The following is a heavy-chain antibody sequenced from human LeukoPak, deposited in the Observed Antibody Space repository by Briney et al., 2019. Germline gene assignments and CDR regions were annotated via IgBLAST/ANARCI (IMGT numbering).Heavy chain of an antibody. CDR3: ARDPRNVGLAP. V-gene: IGHV3-74*01. Sequence: GGSLRLSCVASGFSLSGYWTYWVRQAPGKGLMYISRNNGDGSTTNYADVVKGRFTMSRDNVRNTLYLQMNSLRVEDTAVYYCARDPRNVGLAPWGQGTLVTVSS. D-gene: IGHD2-15*01. CDR2: NNGDGSTT. CDR1: GFSLSGYW. J-gene: IGHJ5*02.